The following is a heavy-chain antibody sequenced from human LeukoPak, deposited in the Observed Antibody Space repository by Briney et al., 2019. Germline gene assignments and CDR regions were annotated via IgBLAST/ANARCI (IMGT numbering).Heavy chain of an antibody. V-gene: IGHV1-2*02. CDR1: GYTFTGYY. D-gene: IGHD2-2*01. Sequence: ASVKVSCKASGYTFTGYYMHWVRQAPGQGLEWMGWINPNSGGTNYAQKFQGRVTMTRDTSISTAYMELSRLRSDETTPYYCARVSLRIVVVPAATAPFGYWGQGTLVTVSS. CDR2: INPNSGGT. J-gene: IGHJ4*02. CDR3: ARVSLRIVVVPAATAPFGY.